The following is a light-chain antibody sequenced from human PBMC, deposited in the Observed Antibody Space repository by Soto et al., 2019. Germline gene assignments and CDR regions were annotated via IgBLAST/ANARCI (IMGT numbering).Light chain of an antibody. CDR1: QSVKNNY. CDR2: AAS. CDR3: QQYSTSPRT. V-gene: IGKV3-20*01. Sequence: ETVLTQSPGTLSLSPGETATLSCRASQSVKNNYLRWYQQKPGQAPRLIIYAASDRATGIPDRFSGSGSGTDFTLTISRLEPEDCAVYYCQQYSTSPRTFGQGTKVEIK. J-gene: IGKJ1*01.